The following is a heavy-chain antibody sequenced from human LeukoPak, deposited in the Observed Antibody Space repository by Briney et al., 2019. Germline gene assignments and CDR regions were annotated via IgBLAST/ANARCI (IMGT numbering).Heavy chain of an antibody. J-gene: IGHJ4*02. CDR1: GFTFTTYA. Sequence: GGSLRLSCAASGFTFTTYAMTWVRQAPGKGLEWVSAISGSGDDTYYADSVRGRFTISRDNSENTASLQVNSLRAEDTAVYYCARLSGTSGTTSRVLHYWGQGTLVTVSS. CDR3: ARLSGTSGTTSRVLHY. V-gene: IGHV3-23*01. CDR2: ISGSGDDT. D-gene: IGHD1-1*01.